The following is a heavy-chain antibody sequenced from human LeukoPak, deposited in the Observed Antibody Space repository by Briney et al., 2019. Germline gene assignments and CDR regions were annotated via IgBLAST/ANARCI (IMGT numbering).Heavy chain of an antibody. J-gene: IGHJ4*02. CDR1: GFAFSSYG. Sequence: PGGSLGLSCAASGFAFSSYGMHWVRQAPGKGLEWVSGISGSGGTTYYADSVKGRFTISRDNSKNTLYLQMNSLRAEDTAVYYCAKSSPPPLRYWGQGTLVTVSS. V-gene: IGHV3-23*01. CDR3: AKSSPPPLRY. CDR2: ISGSGGTT.